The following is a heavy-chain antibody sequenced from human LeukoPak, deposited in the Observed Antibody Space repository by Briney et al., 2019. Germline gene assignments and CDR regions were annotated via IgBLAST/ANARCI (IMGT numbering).Heavy chain of an antibody. CDR3: AKSMIRGTHTFDY. V-gene: IGHV3-23*01. CDR1: GFTVSSNY. CDR2: ISGSGGST. D-gene: IGHD3-10*01. Sequence: PGGSLRLSCAASGFTVSSNYMSWVRQAPGKGLEWVSAISGSGGSTYYADSVKGRFTISRDNSKNTLYLQMNSLRVEDTAVYYCAKSMIRGTHTFDYWGQGTLVTVSS. J-gene: IGHJ4*02.